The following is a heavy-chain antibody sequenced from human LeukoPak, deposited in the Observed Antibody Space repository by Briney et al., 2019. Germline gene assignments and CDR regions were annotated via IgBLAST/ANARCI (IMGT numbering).Heavy chain of an antibody. CDR2: IYYSGST. D-gene: IGHD3-10*01. CDR1: GGSISSSSYY. J-gene: IGHJ5*02. Sequence: SETLFLTCTVSGGSISSSSYYWGWIRQPPGKELEWIGSIYYSGSTYYNPSLKSRVTISVDTSKNQFSLKLSSVTAADTAVYYCARDAHFNYYGSGSYYRNWFDPWGQGTLVTVSS. CDR3: ARDAHFNYYGSGSYYRNWFDP. V-gene: IGHV4-39*01.